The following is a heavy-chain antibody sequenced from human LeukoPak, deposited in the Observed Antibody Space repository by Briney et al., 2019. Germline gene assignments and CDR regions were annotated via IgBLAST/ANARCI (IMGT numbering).Heavy chain of an antibody. CDR1: GGSISSSSYY. D-gene: IGHD2-2*01. J-gene: IGHJ4*02. Sequence: SETLSLTCTVSGGSISSSSYYWGWIRQPPGKGLEWIGSIYHSGSTYYNPSLKSRVTISVDTSKNQFSLKLSSVTAADTAVYYCARDPYCSSTSCYDVVLDYWGQGTLVTVSS. CDR3: ARDPYCSSTSCYDVVLDY. CDR2: IYHSGST. V-gene: IGHV4-39*07.